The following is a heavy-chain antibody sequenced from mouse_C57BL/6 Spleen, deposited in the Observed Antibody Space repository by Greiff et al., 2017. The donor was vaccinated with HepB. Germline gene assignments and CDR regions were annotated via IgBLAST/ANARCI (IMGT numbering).Heavy chain of an antibody. CDR3: ARGGATIASYAMDY. D-gene: IGHD2-12*01. CDR2: IDPSDSYT. J-gene: IGHJ4*01. Sequence: VQLQQSGAELVMPGASVKLSCKASGYTFTSYWMHWVKQRPGQGLEWIGEIDPSDSYTNYNQKFKGKSTLTVDKSSSTAYMQLSSLTSEDSAVYYCARGGATIASYAMDYWGQGTSVTVSS. V-gene: IGHV1-69*01. CDR1: GYTFTSYW.